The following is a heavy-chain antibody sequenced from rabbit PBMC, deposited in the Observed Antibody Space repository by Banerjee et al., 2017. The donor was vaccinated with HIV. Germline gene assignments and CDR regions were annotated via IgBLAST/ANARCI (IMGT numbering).Heavy chain of an antibody. J-gene: IGHJ4*01. D-gene: IGHD4-1*01. V-gene: IGHV1S40*01. CDR3: ARDLAGAIGWNFNL. CDR2: IGGGSSGIT. CDR1: GFSFSSSYY. Sequence: QSLEESGGDLVQPEGSLTLTCTASGFSFSSSYYMCWVRQAPGKGLEWSACIGGGSSGITYYASWAKGRFTISKTSSTTVPLQMTSLTAADTATYFCARDLAGAIGWNFNLWGPGTLVTVS.